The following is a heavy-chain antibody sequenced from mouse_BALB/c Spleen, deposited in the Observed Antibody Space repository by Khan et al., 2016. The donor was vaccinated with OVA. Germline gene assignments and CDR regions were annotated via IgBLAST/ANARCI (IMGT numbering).Heavy chain of an antibody. CDR3: ARAGWDVFAY. CDR2: IHPGSDST. V-gene: IGHV1-77*01. J-gene: IGHJ3*01. D-gene: IGHD4-1*01. Sequence: QVQLQQSGPELVKPGASVKMSCKASGYTFTDYVMNWVKQRNGQGLEWIGQIHPGSDSTYYNEKFKGKATLTADRSSSTAYMQLSNLTSEDSAVYFCARAGWDVFAYWGQGTLVTVSA. CDR1: GYTFTDYV.